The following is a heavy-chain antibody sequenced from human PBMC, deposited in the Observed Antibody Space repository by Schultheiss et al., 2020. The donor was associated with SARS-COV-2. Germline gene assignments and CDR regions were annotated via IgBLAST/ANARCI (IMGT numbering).Heavy chain of an antibody. D-gene: IGHD3-16*02. CDR1: GYTFTSYD. CDR3: ARDTEAYYDYIWGSYLPGPYPTRGPNWFDP. J-gene: IGHJ5*02. Sequence: ASVKVSCKASGYTFTSYDINWVRQAPGQGLEWMGWINPSGGSTSYAQKFQGRVTMTRDTSTSTVYMELSSLRSEDTAVYYCARDTEAYYDYIWGSYLPGPYPTRGPNWFDPWGQGTLVTVSS. V-gene: IGHV1-46*01. CDR2: INPSGGST.